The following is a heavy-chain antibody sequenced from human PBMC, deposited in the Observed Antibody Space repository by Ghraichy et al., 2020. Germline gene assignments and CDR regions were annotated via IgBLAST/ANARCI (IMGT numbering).Heavy chain of an antibody. V-gene: IGHV1-8*01. J-gene: IGHJ4*02. Sequence: ASVKVSCKASGYTFTSYDINWVRQATGQGLEWMGWMNPNSGNTGYAQKFQGRVTMTRNTSISTAYMELSSLRSEDTAVYYCARMGITIFGVVIINDYWGQGTLVTVSS. CDR1: GYTFTSYD. D-gene: IGHD3-3*01. CDR3: ARMGITIFGVVIINDY. CDR2: MNPNSGNT.